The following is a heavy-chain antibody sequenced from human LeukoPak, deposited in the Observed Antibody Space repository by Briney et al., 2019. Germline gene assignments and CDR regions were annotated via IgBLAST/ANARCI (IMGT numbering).Heavy chain of an antibody. D-gene: IGHD2-21*02. J-gene: IGHJ4*02. CDR2: IKSKTDGGTT. V-gene: IGHV3-15*01. Sequence: GGSLRLSCAASGFTFSNAWMSWVRQAPGKGLEWVGRIKSKTDGGTTDYAAPVKGRFTISRDDSKNTLYLQMNSLKTEDTAVYYCTTRIVVMTAHPARGFGTSIDYWGQGTLVTVSS. CDR3: TTRIVVMTAHPARGFGTSIDY. CDR1: GFTFSNAW.